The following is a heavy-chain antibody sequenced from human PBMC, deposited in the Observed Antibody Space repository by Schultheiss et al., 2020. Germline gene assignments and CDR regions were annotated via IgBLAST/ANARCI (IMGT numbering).Heavy chain of an antibody. V-gene: IGHV3-48*01. J-gene: IGHJ1*01. CDR2: ISSSSSTI. Sequence: GGSLRLSCAASGFTFSSYSMNWVRQAPGKGLAWVSYISSSSSTIYFADSVKVRFTISRDKSKNSLYLQMNSLRTEDTVVYYCASEVGYYDCSCYSKYFQHWGQENMLTVAS. D-gene: IGHD3-22*01. CDR1: GFTFSSYS. CDR3: ASEVGYYDCSCYSKYFQH.